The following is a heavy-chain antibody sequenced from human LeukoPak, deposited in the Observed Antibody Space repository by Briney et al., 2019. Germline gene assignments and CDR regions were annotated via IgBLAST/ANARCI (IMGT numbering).Heavy chain of an antibody. V-gene: IGHV4-59*08. D-gene: IGHD3-10*01. CDR2: IYYSGST. J-gene: IGHJ6*03. CDR3: ARTTMVRGVIDYYYYYYMDV. CDR1: GGSISSYY. Sequence: PSETLSLTCTVSGGSISSYYWSWIRQSPGKGLEWIGYIYYSGSTNYNPSLKSRVTISVDTSKNQFSLKLSSVTAADTAVYYCARTTMVRGVIDYYYYYYMDVWGKGTTVTVSS.